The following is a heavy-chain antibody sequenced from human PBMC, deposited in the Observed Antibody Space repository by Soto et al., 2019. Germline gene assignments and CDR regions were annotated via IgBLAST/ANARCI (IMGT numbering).Heavy chain of an antibody. CDR3: ARDRRFLEWLYYFDS. CDR2: ISAYNGNT. Sequence: QVQLVQSGAEVKKPGASVKVSCKASGYTFSSYGISWVRQAPGQGLEWMGWISAYNGNTNYAQKVQGRVTITPAPSSXTAYMELRSLRSDDTAVYYCARDRRFLEWLYYFDSWGQGTLVTVSS. V-gene: IGHV1-18*01. J-gene: IGHJ4*02. D-gene: IGHD3-3*01. CDR1: GYTFSSYG.